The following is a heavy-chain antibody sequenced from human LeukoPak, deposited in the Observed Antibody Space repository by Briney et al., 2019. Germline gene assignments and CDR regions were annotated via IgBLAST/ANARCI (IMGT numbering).Heavy chain of an antibody. D-gene: IGHD3-10*01. V-gene: IGHV3-30*04. CDR1: GFTFSSYV. CDR2: ISYDGSNE. J-gene: IGHJ4*02. CDR3: AKDYYALLWFGEFNRKYYFDY. Sequence: GGSLRLSCAASGFTFSSYVMHWVRQAPGKGLEWVAIISYDGSNEYYADSVKGRFTISRDNSKNTLYLQMNSLRAADTAVYYCAKDYYALLWFGEFNRKYYFDYWGQGTLVTVSS.